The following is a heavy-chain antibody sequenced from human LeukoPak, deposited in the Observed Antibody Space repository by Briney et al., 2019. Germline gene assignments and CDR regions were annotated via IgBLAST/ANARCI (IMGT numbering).Heavy chain of an antibody. Sequence: AGSLSLSCAASRFTFSSYSMNWVRQAPGKGLEWVSSISSSSSYIYYADSVKGRFTISRDNAKNSLYLQMNSRRAEDTAVYYCARVYRGSHFDYWGQGTLVTVSS. J-gene: IGHJ4*02. V-gene: IGHV3-21*01. D-gene: IGHD1-26*01. CDR2: ISSSSSYI. CDR1: RFTFSSYS. CDR3: ARVYRGSHFDY.